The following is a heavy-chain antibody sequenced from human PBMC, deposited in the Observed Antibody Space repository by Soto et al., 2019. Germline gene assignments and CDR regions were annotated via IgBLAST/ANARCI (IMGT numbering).Heavy chain of an antibody. CDR1: GYTLSDYY. D-gene: IGHD3-10*01. Sequence: QVQLVQSGAEVKKPGASVKVSCKASGYTLSDYYMHWVRQAPGEGLEWMGIINPSDGSTSYAQKFQDRVTMTRDTSPSTVYMEVSSLRFEDTAVYYCARDEAMIRGVTPVPYFDFWGQGTLVTVSS. V-gene: IGHV1-46*01. J-gene: IGHJ4*02. CDR2: INPSDGST. CDR3: ARDEAMIRGVTPVPYFDF.